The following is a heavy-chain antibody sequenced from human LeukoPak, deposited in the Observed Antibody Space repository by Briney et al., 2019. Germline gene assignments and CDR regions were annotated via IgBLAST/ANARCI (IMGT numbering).Heavy chain of an antibody. CDR1: GGSFSGYY. V-gene: IGHV4-34*01. D-gene: IGHD3-3*01. CDR3: ARATYDAGDY. J-gene: IGHJ4*02. CDR2: INHSGST. Sequence: PSETLSLTCAVYGGSFSGYYWSWIRQPPGKGLEWIGEINHSGSTNYNPSLKSRVTISVDTSKNQFSLKLSSVTATDTAVYHCARATYDAGDYWGQGTLVTVSS.